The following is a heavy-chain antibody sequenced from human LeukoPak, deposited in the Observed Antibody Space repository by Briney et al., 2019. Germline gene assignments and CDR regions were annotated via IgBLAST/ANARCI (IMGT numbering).Heavy chain of an antibody. V-gene: IGHV4-59*08. Sequence: SETLSLTCSVSGGSISGYYWSWIRQPPGRRLEWIGYIYYTGNTTYNPSLKSRVTISIDRSKNLFSLELTSVTVADTAVYFCARHPGASFDSWGQGNLVTVSS. CDR2: IYYTGNT. CDR3: ARHPGASFDS. D-gene: IGHD7-27*01. CDR1: GGSISGYY. J-gene: IGHJ4*02.